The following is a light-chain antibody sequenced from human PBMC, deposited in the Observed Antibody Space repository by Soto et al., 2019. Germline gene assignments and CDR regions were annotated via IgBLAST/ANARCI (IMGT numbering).Light chain of an antibody. J-gene: IGLJ2*01. Sequence: QTALTQPPSASGSPGQSVTISCTGTSSDVGAYDYVSWYQQHPGKALKLMIYEVSQRPSGVPDRFSGSKSGNTASLTISGLQAEDEGDYYCSSFAGISNLLFGGGTKLTVL. CDR3: SSFAGISNLL. CDR1: SSDVGAYDY. CDR2: EVS. V-gene: IGLV2-8*01.